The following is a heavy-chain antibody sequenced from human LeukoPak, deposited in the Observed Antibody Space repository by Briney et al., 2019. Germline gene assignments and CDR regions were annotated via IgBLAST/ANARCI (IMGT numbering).Heavy chain of an antibody. CDR1: GNTFIGYY. J-gene: IGHJ6*02. D-gene: IGHD5-12*01. CDR2: INPNSGGT. V-gene: IGHV1-2*06. CDR3: AQRGYSGYYYGLDV. Sequence: ASVKVSCKASGNTFIGYYIHWVRQAPGQGLEWMGRINPNSGGTNYLQKLQDRVTMTRDTSISTAYMELSRLRSDDTAIYYCAQRGYSGYYYGLDVWGQGTTVTVSS.